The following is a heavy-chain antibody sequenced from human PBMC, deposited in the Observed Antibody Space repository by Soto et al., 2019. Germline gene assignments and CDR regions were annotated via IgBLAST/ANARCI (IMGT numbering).Heavy chain of an antibody. Sequence: ASVKLCCKASAYTFTNCGMIWVRQAPGQGLEWMGWISAYNGNINYAQKFRGRVTMTTDTSTSSAYLEVRSLRSDDTAVYYCARSGSSWNFRESDSWGHGTLVTVSS. D-gene: IGHD6-13*01. J-gene: IGHJ5*01. CDR3: ARSGSSWNFRESDS. V-gene: IGHV1-18*01. CDR1: AYTFTNCG. CDR2: ISAYNGNI.